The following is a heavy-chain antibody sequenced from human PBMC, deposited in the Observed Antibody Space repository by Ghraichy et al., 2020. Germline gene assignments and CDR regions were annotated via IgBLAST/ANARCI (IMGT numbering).Heavy chain of an antibody. Sequence: SETLSLTCTVSGGSISSGSISSGGYYWNWLRQHPGKGLEWIGNIYYSGSTYYNPSLKSRDTISLDTSKNQFSLKLTSVTAADTAMYYCARGGSRGWYGFNIWGQGTMVTVSS. CDR1: GGSISSGSISSGGYY. CDR2: IYYSGST. V-gene: IGHV4-31*03. CDR3: ARGGSRGWYGFNI. D-gene: IGHD6-13*01. J-gene: IGHJ3*02.